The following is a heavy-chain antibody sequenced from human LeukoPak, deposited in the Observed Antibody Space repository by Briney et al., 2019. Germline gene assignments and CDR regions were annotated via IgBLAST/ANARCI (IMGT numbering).Heavy chain of an antibody. CDR3: ARKSGRSGGPNQIYYYYGLDV. J-gene: IGHJ6*02. V-gene: IGHV4-30-2*01. CDR1: GGSISSGGYS. D-gene: IGHD6-19*01. Sequence: PSETLSLTCAVSGGSISSGGYSWSWIRPPPGKGLEWIGYIYHSGSTYYNPSLKSQSTKSVDRSKNQFSLNLISVTAAEAAVYYCARKSGRSGGPNQIYYYYGLDVCGQETTVIVSS. CDR2: IYHSGST.